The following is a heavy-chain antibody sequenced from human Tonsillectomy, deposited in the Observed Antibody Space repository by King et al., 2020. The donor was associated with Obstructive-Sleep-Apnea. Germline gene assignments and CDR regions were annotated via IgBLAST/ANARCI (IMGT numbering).Heavy chain of an antibody. V-gene: IGHV3-7*03. CDR2: IKQDGSEK. CDR1: GFTFSRYW. Sequence: QLVQSGGGLVQPGGSLRLSCAASGFTFSRYWMSWVRQAPGKGLEWVANIKQDGSEKYYVDSVKGRLTISRDNAKHSPYLQMNSLRAEDTADYYCVRDAAWPGGTPFDYWGQGTLVTVSS. CDR3: VRDAAWPGGTPFDY. J-gene: IGHJ4*02. D-gene: IGHD3-10*01.